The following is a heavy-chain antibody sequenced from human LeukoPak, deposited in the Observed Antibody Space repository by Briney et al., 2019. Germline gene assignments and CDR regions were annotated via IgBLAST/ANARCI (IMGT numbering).Heavy chain of an antibody. J-gene: IGHJ3*02. CDR1: GFTFSSYG. CDR2: INSDGSST. D-gene: IGHD1-26*01. Sequence: PGGSLRLSCAGSGFTFSSYGMSWVRQAPGKGLVWVSRINSDGSSTSYADSVKGRFTISRDNAKNTLYLQMNSLRAEDTAVYYCARVVLSGSSTRAFDIWGQGTMVTVSS. CDR3: ARVVLSGSSTRAFDI. V-gene: IGHV3-74*01.